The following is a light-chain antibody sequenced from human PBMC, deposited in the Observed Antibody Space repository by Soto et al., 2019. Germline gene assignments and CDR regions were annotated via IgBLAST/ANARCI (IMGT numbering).Light chain of an antibody. V-gene: IGKV3-20*01. J-gene: IGKJ2*02. CDR3: QQYGISRT. CDR2: GAS. Sequence: EIVLTQSPGTLSLSPGERATLSCRASQSVASNYLAWYQQKPGQAPRVLIYGASSRATGIPDRFSGSGSGTDFTLTISRLEPEDFAVYYCQQYGISRTFGQGTKLEIK. CDR1: QSVASNY.